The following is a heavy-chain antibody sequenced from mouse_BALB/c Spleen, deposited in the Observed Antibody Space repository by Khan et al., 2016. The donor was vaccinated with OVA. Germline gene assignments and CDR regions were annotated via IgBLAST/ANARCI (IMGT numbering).Heavy chain of an antibody. CDR2: ISYSGNT. CDR1: GFSITSDYA. Sequence: EVQLQESGPGLVKPSQSLSLTCTVTGFSITSDYAWNWIRQFPGNKLEWMGYISYSGNTKYNPSLKSRISITRDTSKNQFFLQLNSVTIEDTATYYCVRVYGGDFDYWGQGTTLTVSS. V-gene: IGHV3-2*02. D-gene: IGHD1-1*01. CDR3: VRVYGGDFDY. J-gene: IGHJ2*01.